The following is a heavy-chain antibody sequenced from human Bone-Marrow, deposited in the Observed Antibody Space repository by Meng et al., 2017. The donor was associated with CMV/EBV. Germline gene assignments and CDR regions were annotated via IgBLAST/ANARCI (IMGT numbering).Heavy chain of an antibody. D-gene: IGHD2-2*01. CDR1: GGSISSSNW. V-gene: IGHV4-4*02. CDR3: ARVKVVPAAIYNWFDP. CDR2: IYHSGST. Sequence: SETLSLTCAVSGGSISSSNWWSWVRQPPGKGLEWIGEIYHSGSTNYNPSLKSRVTISVDKSKNQFSLKLSSVTAADTAVYHCARVKVVPAAIYNWFDPWGQGTLVTGSS. J-gene: IGHJ5*02.